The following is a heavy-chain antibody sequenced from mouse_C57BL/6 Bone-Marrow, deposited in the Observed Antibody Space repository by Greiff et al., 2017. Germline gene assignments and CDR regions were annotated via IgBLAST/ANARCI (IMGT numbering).Heavy chain of an antibody. D-gene: IGHD2-3*01. CDR3: AKDDGYYLRLDY. Sequence: QVQLQQSGAELARPGASVKLSCKASGYTFTSYGISWVKQRPGQGLEWIGEIYPRSGNTYYNEKFKGKATLTADKSSSTAYMELRSLTSEDSAVYFCAKDDGYYLRLDYWGQGTSVTVSS. CDR1: GYTFTSYG. J-gene: IGHJ4*01. V-gene: IGHV1-81*01. CDR2: IYPRSGNT.